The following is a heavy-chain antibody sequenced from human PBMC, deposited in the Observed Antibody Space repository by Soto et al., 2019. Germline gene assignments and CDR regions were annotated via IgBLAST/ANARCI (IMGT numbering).Heavy chain of an antibody. J-gene: IGHJ6*02. CDR3: ARGRVLVPAAMDGMDV. D-gene: IGHD2-2*01. V-gene: IGHV1-69*12. Sequence: QVQLVQSGAEVKKPGSSVKVSCKASGGTFSSYAISWVRQAPGQGLEWMGGIIPIFGTANYAQKFQGRVTITADESTSTDYMELSSLRSEDTAVYYCARGRVLVPAAMDGMDVWGQGTTVTVSS. CDR2: IIPIFGTA. CDR1: GGTFSSYA.